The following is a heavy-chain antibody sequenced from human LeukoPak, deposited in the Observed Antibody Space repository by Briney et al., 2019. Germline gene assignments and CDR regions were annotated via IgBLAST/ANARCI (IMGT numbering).Heavy chain of an antibody. CDR3: AKTSSSWYGDY. D-gene: IGHD6-13*01. V-gene: IGHV1-18*01. CDR2: VSTNDGNT. Sequence: ASVRVSCKASGYTFTNYHIAWVRQAPGQGLEWMGWVSTNDGNTVYAQRLQGRVTMTTDTSTSVAYMELRSLTSDDTAVYYCAKTSSSWYGDYWGQGTLVTVSS. J-gene: IGHJ4*02. CDR1: GYTFTNYH.